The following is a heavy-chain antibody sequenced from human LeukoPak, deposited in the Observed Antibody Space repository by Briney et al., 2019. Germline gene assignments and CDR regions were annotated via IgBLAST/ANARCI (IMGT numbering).Heavy chain of an antibody. Sequence: PSETLSLTCTVSGGSISSSSYYWGWIRQSPGKGLEWIGSIYYSGSTYYNPSLKSRVTISVDTSKNQFSLKLSSVTAADTAVYYCARSAAGSFDYWGRGTLVTVSS. CDR2: IYYSGST. V-gene: IGHV4-39*01. CDR1: GGSISSSSYY. CDR3: ARSAAGSFDY. J-gene: IGHJ4*02. D-gene: IGHD6-13*01.